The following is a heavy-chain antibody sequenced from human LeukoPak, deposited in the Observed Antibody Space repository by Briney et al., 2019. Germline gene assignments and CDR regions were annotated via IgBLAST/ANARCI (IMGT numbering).Heavy chain of an antibody. J-gene: IGHJ3*02. Sequence: PGGSLRLSCAASGFTFSSYGMHWVRQAPGKGLEWVAFIRYDGSNKYYADSVKGRFTISRDNSKNTLYLQMNSLRAEDTAVYYCAKDLMVYAIQGAFDIWGQGTMVTVSS. V-gene: IGHV3-30*02. D-gene: IGHD2-8*01. CDR1: GFTFSSYG. CDR3: AKDLMVYAIQGAFDI. CDR2: IRYDGSNK.